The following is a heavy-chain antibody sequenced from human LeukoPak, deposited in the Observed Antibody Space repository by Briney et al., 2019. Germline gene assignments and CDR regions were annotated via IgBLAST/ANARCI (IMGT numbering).Heavy chain of an antibody. Sequence: GGSLRLSCAASGFDFSSSSMNWVRQAPGKGLEWLSSISRRSSHIYYADSVKGRFTIFRDNAKNSLYLQMNSLRVEDTAVYYCARHPGYSSGQIAWGQGTPVTVSA. CDR3: ARHPGYSSGQIA. V-gene: IGHV3-21*01. CDR2: ISRRSSHI. J-gene: IGHJ5*02. CDR1: GFDFSSSS. D-gene: IGHD6-19*01.